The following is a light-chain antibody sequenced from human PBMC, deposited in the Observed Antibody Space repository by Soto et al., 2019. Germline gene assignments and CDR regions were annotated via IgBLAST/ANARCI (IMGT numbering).Light chain of an antibody. J-gene: IGKJ3*01. CDR2: AGS. V-gene: IGKV1-39*01. CDR1: QNIRAF. CDR3: QQYGVSPLT. Sequence: DIQMTQSPSSLSAYVGDRVTIACRASQNIRAFLNWYQQKPGKAPNLLIYAGSNLQSGVPSRFSGSGSGTEFTLTISRLELEDSAVYYCQQYGVSPLTFGPGTKVEIK.